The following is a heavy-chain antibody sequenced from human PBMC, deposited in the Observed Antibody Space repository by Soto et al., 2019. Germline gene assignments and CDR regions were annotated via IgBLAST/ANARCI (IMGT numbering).Heavy chain of an antibody. CDR1: GYAFTTYG. J-gene: IGHJ4*02. V-gene: IGHV1-18*01. Sequence: QVHLVQSGAEVKKPGASVKVSCQGSGYAFTTYGITWVRQAPGQGLEWMGWISAHNGNTNFAQKLQGRVTVSIDTSTSTAYMELRSLSYDVTAVDYCARGRYGTYWGQGALVTVSS. D-gene: IGHD1-1*01. CDR3: ARGRYGTY. CDR2: ISAHNGNT.